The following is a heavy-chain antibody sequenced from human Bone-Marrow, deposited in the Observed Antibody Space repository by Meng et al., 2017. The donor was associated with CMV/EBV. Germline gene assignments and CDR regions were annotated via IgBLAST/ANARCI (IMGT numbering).Heavy chain of an antibody. V-gene: IGHV3-7*04. CDR2: IKQDGSEK. D-gene: IGHD2-8*01. CDR3: ARDRGVVDY. CDR1: GFIFRNYW. J-gene: IGHJ4*02. Sequence: LSCAASGFIFRNYWMTWVRQAPGKGLEWVANIKQDGSEKYYVDSVKGRFTISRDNAKSSLYLQMNSLRAEDTAVYYCARDRGVVDYWGQGTLVTVSS.